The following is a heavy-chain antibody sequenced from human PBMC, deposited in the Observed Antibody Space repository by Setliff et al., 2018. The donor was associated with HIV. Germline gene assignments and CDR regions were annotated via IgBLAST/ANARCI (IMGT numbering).Heavy chain of an antibody. CDR2: INTGNGDT. J-gene: IGHJ5*02. V-gene: IGHV1-3*04. Sequence: ASVKVSCKASGYTFTSYGLSWVRQAPGQRLEWIGWINTGNGDTEYSTKSQDRVTITMDTFATTAYMELSRLRPEDTGTYYCARVPGLGWYDPWGQGTLVTVSS. CDR1: GYTFTSYG. CDR3: ARVPGLGWYDP.